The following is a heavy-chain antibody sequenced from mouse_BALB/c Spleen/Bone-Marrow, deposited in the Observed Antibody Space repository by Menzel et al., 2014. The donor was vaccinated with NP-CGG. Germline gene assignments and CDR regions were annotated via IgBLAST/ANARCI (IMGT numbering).Heavy chain of an antibody. CDR3: TRWGWTFHY. J-gene: IGHJ2*01. CDR2: ILPGSGSS. D-gene: IGHD2-3*01. V-gene: IGHV1-9*01. Sequence: VKLLESGAELMKPGASVKISCKATGYTFSSYWIEWVKQRPGHGLEWIGEILPGSGSSNYNEKFKGKATITADTSSNTAYMQLSSLTSEDSAVYYCTRWGWTFHYWGKGTTLPVSS. CDR1: GYTFSSYW.